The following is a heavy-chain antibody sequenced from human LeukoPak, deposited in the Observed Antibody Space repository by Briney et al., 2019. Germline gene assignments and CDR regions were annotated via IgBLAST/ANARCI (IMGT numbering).Heavy chain of an antibody. Sequence: ASVKVSCKASGYTSTSYDINWVRQATGQGLEWMGWMNPNSGNTGYAQKFQGRVTITRNTSISTAYMELSSLRSEDTAVYYCAREAASYDFWSGYYVLGRYDAFDIWGQGTMVTVSS. J-gene: IGHJ3*02. D-gene: IGHD3-3*01. CDR3: AREAASYDFWSGYYVLGRYDAFDI. V-gene: IGHV1-8*03. CDR1: GYTSTSYD. CDR2: MNPNSGNT.